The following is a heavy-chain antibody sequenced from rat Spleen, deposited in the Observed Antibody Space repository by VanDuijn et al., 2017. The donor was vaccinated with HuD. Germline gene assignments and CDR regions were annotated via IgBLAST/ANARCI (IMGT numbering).Heavy chain of an antibody. J-gene: IGHJ3*01. V-gene: IGHV5-29*01. CDR2: ISYDGSST. CDR1: GFTFSDYY. Sequence: EVQLVESDGGLVQPGRSLKLSCAASGFTFSDYYMAWVRQAPTKGLEWVATISYDGSSTYYRDSVKGRFTISRDNAKSTLYLQMNSLRSEDTATYYCTRDQGDWFAYWGQGTLVTVSS. CDR3: TRDQGDWFAY.